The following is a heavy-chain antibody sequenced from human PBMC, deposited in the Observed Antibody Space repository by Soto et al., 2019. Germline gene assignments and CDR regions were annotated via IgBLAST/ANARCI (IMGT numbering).Heavy chain of an antibody. J-gene: IGHJ4*02. V-gene: IGHV4-59*01. CDR1: GGSISSYY. CDR3: ARGKGSSGRLFDY. CDR2: IYYSGST. D-gene: IGHD6-19*01. Sequence: SETLSLTCTVCGGSISSYYCSWIRQPPWKGLEWIGYIYYSGSTNYNPSLKSRVTISVDTSKNQFSLKLSSVTAADTAVYYCARGKGSSGRLFDYLGQRTLVAFSS.